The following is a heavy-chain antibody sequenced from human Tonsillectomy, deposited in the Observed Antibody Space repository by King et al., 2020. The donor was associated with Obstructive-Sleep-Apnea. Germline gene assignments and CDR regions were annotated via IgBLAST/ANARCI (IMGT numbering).Heavy chain of an antibody. Sequence: VQLVGAGGGLVQPGGSLRISCAASGFTFSGYSMSWVRPAPGKGGEWVSAIVGSGGSTYYSDSVKGRFTISRDNSKNTLYLQMNSLRAEETAVYYCAKPAGNLYATAAGYWGQGTLVTVAS. D-gene: IGHD2-8*01. CDR3: AKPAGNLYATAAGY. V-gene: IGHV3-23*04. CDR2: IVGSGGST. CDR1: GFTFSGYS. J-gene: IGHJ4*02.